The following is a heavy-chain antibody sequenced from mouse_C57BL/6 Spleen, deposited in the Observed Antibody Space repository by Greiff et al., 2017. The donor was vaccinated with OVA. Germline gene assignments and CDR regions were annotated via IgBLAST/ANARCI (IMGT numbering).Heavy chain of an antibody. CDR1: GYAFSSSW. J-gene: IGHJ2*01. CDR2: IYPGDGDT. Sequence: QVQLQQSGPELVKPGASVKISCKASGYAFSSSWMNWVKQRPGKGLEWIGRIYPGDGDTNYNGKFKGKATLTADKSSSTAYMQLSSLTSEDSAVYICARSPTPHFDSWGEGTTLTVSS. CDR3: ARSPTPHFDS. V-gene: IGHV1-82*01.